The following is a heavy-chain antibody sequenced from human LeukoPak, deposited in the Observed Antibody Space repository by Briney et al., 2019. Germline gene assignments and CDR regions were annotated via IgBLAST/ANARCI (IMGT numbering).Heavy chain of an antibody. J-gene: IGHJ4*01. D-gene: IGHD3-3*01. CDR1: GFIFSTYE. CDR3: VRGHTILAY. Sequence: GGFLRLSCAASGFIFSTYEMNWVRQAPGKGMEWVANIKLDATEKNYVDSVKGRFTISRDNAENSLYLQMNSLRAEDTAVYYCVRGHTILAYWGQGTLVTVSS. V-gene: IGHV3-7*04. CDR2: IKLDATEK.